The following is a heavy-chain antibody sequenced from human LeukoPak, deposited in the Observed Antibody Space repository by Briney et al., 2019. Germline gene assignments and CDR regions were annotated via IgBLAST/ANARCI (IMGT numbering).Heavy chain of an antibody. J-gene: IGHJ3*02. CDR2: IYYSGST. CDR1: GGSISSYY. D-gene: IGHD3-10*01. V-gene: IGHV4-59*01. Sequence: PSETLSLTCTVSGGSISSYYWSWIRQPPGKGLEWIGYIYYSGSTNYNPSLKSRVTISVDTSKNQFSLKLSSVTAADTAVYYCARVVYGSWSYIAFDIWGQGTMVTVPS. CDR3: ARVVYGSWSYIAFDI.